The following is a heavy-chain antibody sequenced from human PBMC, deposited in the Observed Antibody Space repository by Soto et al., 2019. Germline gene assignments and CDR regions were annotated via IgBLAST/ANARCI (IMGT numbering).Heavy chain of an antibody. Sequence: QITLKVSGLTRVKPTQTLTLTCTFSGFSLSTSGVGVGWIRQPPGKALEWLALIFWDDDKHYRPSLKSRRTIPTDTTKNQVVPTITTMDPVDAATYFCAHHGYYSYGMDVWGQGTTVNVS. CDR1: GFSLSTSGVG. CDR3: AHHGYYSYGMDV. V-gene: IGHV2-5*02. J-gene: IGHJ6*02. CDR2: IFWDDDK.